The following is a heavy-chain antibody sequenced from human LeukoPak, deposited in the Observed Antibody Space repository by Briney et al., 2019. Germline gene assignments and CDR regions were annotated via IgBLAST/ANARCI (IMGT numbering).Heavy chain of an antibody. CDR1: GYTFTSYA. CDR3: ARTSVTTDLFGY. V-gene: IGHV1-3*01. CDR2: ISAGSGNT. D-gene: IGHD4-17*01. Sequence: ASVKVSCKASGYTFTSYAIHWVRQAPGQRLEWMGWISAGSGNTKYSQKFQDRVTITRDTSASTAYMELSRLRSEGTAVYYCARTSVTTDLFGYWGQGTLVTVSS. J-gene: IGHJ4*02.